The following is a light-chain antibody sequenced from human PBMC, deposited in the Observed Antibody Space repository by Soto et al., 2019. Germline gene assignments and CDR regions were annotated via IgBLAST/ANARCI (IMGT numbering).Light chain of an antibody. J-gene: IGKJ4*01. V-gene: IGKV3-11*01. CDR2: DAS. CDR1: QSVSSY. Sequence: EIVLTQSPATLSLSPGERATLSCRASQSVSSYLAWYQQKPGQAPRLLIYDASNQATGIPARFSGSGSVTDFTLTVSSLEPEDFAADYCQQRSNWPPLTFGGGTKVEIK. CDR3: QQRSNWPPLT.